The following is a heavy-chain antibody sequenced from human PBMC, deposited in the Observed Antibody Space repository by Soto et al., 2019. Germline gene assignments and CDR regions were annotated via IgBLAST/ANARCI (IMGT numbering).Heavy chain of an antibody. V-gene: IGHV3-23*01. CDR3: AKDSPSHVGGWELPFEY. CDR1: GLTFGSYA. D-gene: IGHD2-21*01. J-gene: IGHJ4*02. Sequence: EVQLLESGEGLVQPGGSLRLSGAASGLTFGSYAMSWVRKAPGKGLEWVSAISGSGGTTYYADSVRGRFTISRDNSENTLYLQMNSLRADDTAVYYCAKDSPSHVGGWELPFEYWGQGTLVTVSS. CDR2: ISGSGGTT.